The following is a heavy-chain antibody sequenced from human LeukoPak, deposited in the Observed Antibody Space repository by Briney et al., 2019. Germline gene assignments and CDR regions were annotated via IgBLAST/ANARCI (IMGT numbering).Heavy chain of an antibody. Sequence: GASVKVSCKASGYTFTIYYMHWVRQAPGQGLEWMGRINPNSGGTNYAQKFQGRVTMTRDTSISTAYMELSRLRSDDTAVYYCARLPDGYPFDYWGQGTLVTVSS. V-gene: IGHV1-2*06. CDR1: GYTFTIYY. J-gene: IGHJ4*02. D-gene: IGHD3-16*02. CDR3: ARLPDGYPFDY. CDR2: INPNSGGT.